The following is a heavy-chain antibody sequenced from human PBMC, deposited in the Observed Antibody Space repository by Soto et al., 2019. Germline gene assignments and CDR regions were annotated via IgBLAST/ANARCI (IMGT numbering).Heavy chain of an antibody. J-gene: IGHJ3*01. D-gene: IGHD5-12*01. CDR1: GYSFTGYG. Sequence: VKVSCKASGYSFTGYGINWVRQAPGQGLQWLGRITTYNGDTNYAQNFQGRVTMTTDTSTSTTYMELRSLRSDDTAVYFCARGRGYSLIPVVDDAVDVWGQGTLVTVSS. CDR2: ITTYNGDT. CDR3: ARGRGYSLIPVVDDAVDV. V-gene: IGHV1-18*04.